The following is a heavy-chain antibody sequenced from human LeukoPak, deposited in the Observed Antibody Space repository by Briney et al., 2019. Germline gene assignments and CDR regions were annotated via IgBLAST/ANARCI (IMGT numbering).Heavy chain of an antibody. V-gene: IGHV1-2*04. CDR1: GYTFTGYY. CDR3: ARDLSVAVAGMGDWFDP. Sequence: ASVKVSCKASGYTFTGYYTHWVRQAPGQGLEWMGWINPNSGGTNYAQKSQGWVTMTRDTSISTAYMELSRLRSDDTAVYYCARDLSVAVAGMGDWFDPWGQGTLVTVSS. J-gene: IGHJ5*02. CDR2: INPNSGGT. D-gene: IGHD6-19*01.